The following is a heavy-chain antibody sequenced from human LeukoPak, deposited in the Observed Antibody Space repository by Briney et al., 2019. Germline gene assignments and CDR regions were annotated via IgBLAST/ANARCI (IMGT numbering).Heavy chain of an antibody. CDR1: GYTFTGYS. CDR2: ISPNRGGT. J-gene: IGHJ4*02. Sequence: GASVKVSCKASGYTFTGYSMHWVRQAPGQGLEWMGWISPNRGGTNYAQKFRGRVTLTRDTSITTVYMELSSLRSDDTAVYYCAREISRTLFYWGQGALVTVSS. D-gene: IGHD2-15*01. CDR3: AREISRTLFY. V-gene: IGHV1-2*02.